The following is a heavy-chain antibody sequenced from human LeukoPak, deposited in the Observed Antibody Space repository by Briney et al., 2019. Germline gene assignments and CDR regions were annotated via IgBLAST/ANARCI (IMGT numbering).Heavy chain of an antibody. D-gene: IGHD3-10*01. J-gene: IGHJ4*02. CDR1: GFTFSNHG. CDR3: AKDDAWIRFGE. Sequence: GGSLRLSCAASGFTFSNHGMNWVRQAPGKGLEWVSGISPSGDITYYADSVKGRFTISRDNSKNTLHLEVISLTAEDTAVYYCAKDDAWIRFGEWSQGTLVTVSS. V-gene: IGHV3-23*01. CDR2: ISPSGDIT.